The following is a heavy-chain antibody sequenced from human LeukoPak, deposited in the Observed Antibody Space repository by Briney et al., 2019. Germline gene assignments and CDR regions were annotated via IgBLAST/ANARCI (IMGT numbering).Heavy chain of an antibody. CDR3: ARQDTWKYYFDY. CDR1: GGSISSSSYY. CDR2: IYYSGST. D-gene: IGHD5-18*01. Sequence: PSETLSLTCTVSGGSISSSSYYWGWIRQPPGKGLEWIGSIYYSGSTYYNPSLKSRVTISVDTSKNQFSLKLSSVTAADTAVYYCARQDTWKYYFDYWGQGTLVTVSS. J-gene: IGHJ4*02. V-gene: IGHV4-39*01.